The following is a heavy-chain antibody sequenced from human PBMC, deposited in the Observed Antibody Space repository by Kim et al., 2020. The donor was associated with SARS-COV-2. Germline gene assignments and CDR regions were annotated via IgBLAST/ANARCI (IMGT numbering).Heavy chain of an antibody. J-gene: IGHJ4*02. Sequence: PSFQGQVTISADKSISTAYLQWSSLKASDTAMYYCARHAAYCGGDCYAHWGQGTLVTVSS. D-gene: IGHD2-21*01. CDR3: ARHAAYCGGDCYAH. V-gene: IGHV5-51*01.